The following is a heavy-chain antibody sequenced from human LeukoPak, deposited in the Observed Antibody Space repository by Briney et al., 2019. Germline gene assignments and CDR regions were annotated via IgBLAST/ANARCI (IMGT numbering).Heavy chain of an antibody. J-gene: IGHJ4*02. CDR2: INPNSGGT. V-gene: IGHV1-2*02. CDR1: GYTFTGYY. D-gene: IGHD2-8*01. Sequence: ASVKVSCKASGYTFTGYYMHWVRQAPGQGLEWMGWINPNSGGTNYAQKFQGRVTMTRDTSISTAYMELSRLRSDDTAVYYCARERALGYCTNGVCPYFDCWGQGTLVTVSS. CDR3: ARERALGYCTNGVCPYFDC.